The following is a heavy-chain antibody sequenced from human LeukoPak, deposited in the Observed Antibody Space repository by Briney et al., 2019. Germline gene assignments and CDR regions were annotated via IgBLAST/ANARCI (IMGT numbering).Heavy chain of an antibody. Sequence: LRLSCTASGFTFAASLMSWFGRAPGTGLEWISFISGATTEYAASVKGKFTISRVDSTSIASLQKNSLTTEDTAVYYCSRGSGWLSVYWGQGTLVTVSS. CDR2: ISGATT. CDR1: GFTFAASL. D-gene: IGHD6-19*01. V-gene: IGHV3-49*03. J-gene: IGHJ4*02. CDR3: SRGSGWLSVY.